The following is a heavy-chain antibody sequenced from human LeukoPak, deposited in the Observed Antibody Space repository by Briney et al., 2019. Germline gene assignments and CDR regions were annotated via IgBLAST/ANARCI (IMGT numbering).Heavy chain of an antibody. V-gene: IGHV1-69*05. CDR1: GGTFSSYA. D-gene: IGHD6-13*01. J-gene: IGHJ5*02. CDR3: AGGGDSSSWYTGGNWFDP. CDR2: IIPIFGTA. Sequence: ASVKVSCKASGGTFSSYAISWVRQAPGQGLEWMGGIIPIFGTANYAQKFQGRVTITTDESTSTAYMELSSLRSEDTAVYYCAGGGDSSSWYTGGNWFDPWGQGTLVTVSS.